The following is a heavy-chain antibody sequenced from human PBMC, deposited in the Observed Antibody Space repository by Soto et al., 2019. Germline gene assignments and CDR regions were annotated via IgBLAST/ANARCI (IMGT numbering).Heavy chain of an antibody. CDR2: ISLYNGKT. V-gene: IGHV1-18*01. CDR3: ARGFYYDSSGASPYDFDY. J-gene: IGHJ4*02. CDR1: GYTFSSSG. D-gene: IGHD3-22*01. Sequence: QVQLVQSGAEVKKPGASVKVSCKASGYTFSSSGITWVRQAPGQGLEWMGWISLYNGKTDYAQKLQDRVTMTTDTSTSTAQLELRSLRSDDTAVYFCARGFYYDSSGASPYDFDYWGPGTLVTVSA.